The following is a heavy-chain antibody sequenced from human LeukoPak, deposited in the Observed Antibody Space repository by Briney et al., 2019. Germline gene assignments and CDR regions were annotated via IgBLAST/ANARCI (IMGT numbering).Heavy chain of an antibody. CDR1: GYSISSGYY. CDR3: AKQITMIVVVWDWYFDL. CDR2: IYHSGST. D-gene: IGHD3-22*01. Sequence: PSETLPLTCAVSGYSISSGYYWGWIRQPPGKGLEWIGSIYHSGSTYYNPSLKSRVTISVDTSKNQFSLKLSSVTAADTAVYYCAKQITMIVVVWDWYFDLWGRGTLVTVSS. J-gene: IGHJ2*01. V-gene: IGHV4-38-2*01.